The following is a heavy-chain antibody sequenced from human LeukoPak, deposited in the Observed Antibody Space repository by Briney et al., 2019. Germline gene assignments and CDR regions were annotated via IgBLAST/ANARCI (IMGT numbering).Heavy chain of an antibody. CDR1: GYSFTSYW. D-gene: IGHD4-17*01. J-gene: IGHJ5*02. CDR3: ARRYGDYVDWFDP. Sequence: GESLQISCKGSGYSFTSYWITWVRQMPGKGLEWMGRIDPSDSYTNYSPSFQGHVTISSDKSISTAYLQWSSLKASDTAMYYCARRYGDYVDWFDPWGQGTLVTVSS. CDR2: IDPSDSYT. V-gene: IGHV5-10-1*01.